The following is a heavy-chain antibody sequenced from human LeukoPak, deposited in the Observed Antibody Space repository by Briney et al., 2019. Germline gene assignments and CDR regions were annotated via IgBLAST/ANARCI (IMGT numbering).Heavy chain of an antibody. D-gene: IGHD5-18*01. Sequence: GGSLRLSCAASAFTFRSYAMIWVRQAPGKGLELVSTVSASGGSTYYADSVKGRFTISRDNSNNTLSLQINSLRPEDTAVYYCAKGAASRGYTYMANWGQGTLVTVSS. V-gene: IGHV3-23*01. CDR1: AFTFRSYA. J-gene: IGHJ4*02. CDR3: AKGAASRGYTYMAN. CDR2: VSASGGST.